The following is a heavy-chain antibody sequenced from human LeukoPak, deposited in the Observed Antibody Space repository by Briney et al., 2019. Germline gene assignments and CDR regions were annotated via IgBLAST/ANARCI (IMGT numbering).Heavy chain of an antibody. CDR1: GYTFTGYY. CDR3: ARDYSGYADDY. D-gene: IGHD5-12*01. Sequence: GASVKVSCKASGYTFTGYYMHWVRQAPGQGLEWMGRIIPILGIANYAQKFQGRVTITADKSTSTAYMELSSLRSEDTAVYYCARDYSGYADDYWGQGTLVTVSS. CDR2: IIPILGIA. V-gene: IGHV1-69*04. J-gene: IGHJ4*02.